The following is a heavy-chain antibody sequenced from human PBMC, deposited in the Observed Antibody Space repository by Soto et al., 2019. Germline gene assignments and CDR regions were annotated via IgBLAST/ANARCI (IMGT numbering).Heavy chain of an antibody. Sequence: GGSLRLSCAASGFTFSSYAMHWVRQAPGKGLEWVAVISYDGSNKYYADSVKGRFTISRDNSKNTLYLQMNSLRAEDTAVYYCASPSGSYFYFDYWGQGTLVTVSS. CDR1: GFTFSSYA. J-gene: IGHJ4*02. D-gene: IGHD1-26*01. CDR3: ASPSGSYFYFDY. CDR2: ISYDGSNK. V-gene: IGHV3-30-3*01.